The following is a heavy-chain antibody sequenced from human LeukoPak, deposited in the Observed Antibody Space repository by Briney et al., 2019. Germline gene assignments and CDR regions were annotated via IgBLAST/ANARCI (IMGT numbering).Heavy chain of an antibody. J-gene: IGHJ5*02. CDR1: GGSFSGYY. V-gene: IGHV4-34*01. CDR2: INHSGST. D-gene: IGHD3-22*01. Sequence: SETLSLTCAVYGGSFSGYYWSWIRQPPGKGLEWIGEINHSGSTNYNPSLKSRVTISVDTSKNQFSLKLNSVSAADTAVYYCARGRYYYDTSGYWVFDPWGQGTLVTVSS. CDR3: ARGRYYYDTSGYWVFDP.